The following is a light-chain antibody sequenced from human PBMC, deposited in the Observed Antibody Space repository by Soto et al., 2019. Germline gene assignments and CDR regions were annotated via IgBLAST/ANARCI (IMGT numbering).Light chain of an antibody. V-gene: IGKV2-28*01. J-gene: IGKJ5*01. CDR2: LGS. CDR1: QSLLHSNGYNY. Sequence: DIVMTQSPLSLPVTPGEPASISCRSSQSLLHSNGYNYFDWYLQKPGQSPQLLIYLGSNRASGVPDRFSGSGSGTDFTLKISRVEAEDVGVYYCMQALQTPLTFGQGTRLEIQ. CDR3: MQALQTPLT.